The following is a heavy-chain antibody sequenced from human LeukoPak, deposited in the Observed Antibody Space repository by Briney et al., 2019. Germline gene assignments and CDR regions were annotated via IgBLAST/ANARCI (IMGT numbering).Heavy chain of an antibody. CDR1: GFTLRRNF. Sequence: PGGSLRLSRAVSGFTLRRNFMRGGRQTPGKGEEWVSVIYISGITNYGESVRGGLTISREKSKKMINHKMDSLTAEDTAVYYCAREDAGGTYSFDYWGQGTLVTVSS. J-gene: IGHJ4*02. CDR2: IYISGIT. CDR3: AREDAGGTYSFDY. D-gene: IGHD1-26*01. V-gene: IGHV3-66*01.